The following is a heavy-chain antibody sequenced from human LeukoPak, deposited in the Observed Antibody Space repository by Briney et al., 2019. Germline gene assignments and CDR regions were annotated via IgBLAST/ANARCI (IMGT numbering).Heavy chain of an antibody. CDR3: ARKVRGYTYGSYDY. J-gene: IGHJ4*02. CDR2: VNHSGST. V-gene: IGHV4-34*01. Sequence: PSETLSLTCAVYGGSFSDYYWTWIRQPPGKGLERIGEVNHSGSTNYSPSLKSRVTISVDTSKNQFSLRLSSVTAADTAVYYCARKVRGYTYGSYDYWGQGTLVTVSS. CDR1: GGSFSDYY. D-gene: IGHD5-18*01.